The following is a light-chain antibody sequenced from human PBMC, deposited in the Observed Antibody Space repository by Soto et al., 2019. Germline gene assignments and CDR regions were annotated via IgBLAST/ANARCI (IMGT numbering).Light chain of an antibody. V-gene: IGLV1-40*01. CDR1: SSNIGAGYD. J-gene: IGLJ1*01. Sequence: QSALTQPPSVSGAPGQRVTISCTGSSSNIGAGYDVHWYQQLPGTAPKLLIYGNSNRPSGVPDRFSGSKSGSSASLAISGLRSEDEADYYCCSYTTSNTRQIVFGTGTKVTVL. CDR2: GNS. CDR3: CSYTTSNTRQIV.